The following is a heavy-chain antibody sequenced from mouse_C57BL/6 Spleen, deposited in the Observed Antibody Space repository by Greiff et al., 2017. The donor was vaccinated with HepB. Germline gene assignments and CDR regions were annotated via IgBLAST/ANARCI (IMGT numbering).Heavy chain of an antibody. CDR1: GYSITSGYY. CDR2: ISYDGSN. J-gene: IGHJ4*01. D-gene: IGHD1-1*01. CDR3: ARLDYYGSSYVSAMDY. Sequence: EVKLMESGPGLVKPSQSLSLTCSVTGYSITSGYYWNWIRQFPGNKLEWMGYISYDGSNNYNPSLKNRISITRDTSKNQFFLKLNSVTTEDTATYYCARLDYYGSSYVSAMDYWGQGTSVTVSS. V-gene: IGHV3-6*01.